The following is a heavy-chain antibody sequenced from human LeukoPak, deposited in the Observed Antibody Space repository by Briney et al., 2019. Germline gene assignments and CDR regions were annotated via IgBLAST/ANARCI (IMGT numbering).Heavy chain of an antibody. CDR1: GFTFSDYY. CDR3: ARIGYSSSSLDY. V-gene: IGHV3-11*04. CDR2: ISSSGSTI. D-gene: IGHD6-13*01. J-gene: IGHJ4*02. Sequence: GGSLRLSCAASGFTFSDYYMSWIRQAPGKGLEWVSYISSSGSTIYYADSVKGRFTISRDNAKNSVYLQVNSLRVEDTAVYFCARIGYSSSSLDYWGQGTPVTVSS.